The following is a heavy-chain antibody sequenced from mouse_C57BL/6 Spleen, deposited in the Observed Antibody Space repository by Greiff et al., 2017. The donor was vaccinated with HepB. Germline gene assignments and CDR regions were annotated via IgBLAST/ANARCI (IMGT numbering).Heavy chain of an antibody. CDR2: INYDGSST. Sequence: EVQLVESEGGLVQPGSSMKLSCTASGFTFSDYYMAWVRQVPEKGLEWVANINYDGSSTYYLDSLKSRFIISRDNAKNILYLQMSSLKSEDTATYYCARGGYDYDPYYFDYWGQGTTLTVSS. D-gene: IGHD2-4*01. V-gene: IGHV5-16*01. CDR3: ARGGYDYDPYYFDY. J-gene: IGHJ2*01. CDR1: GFTFSDYY.